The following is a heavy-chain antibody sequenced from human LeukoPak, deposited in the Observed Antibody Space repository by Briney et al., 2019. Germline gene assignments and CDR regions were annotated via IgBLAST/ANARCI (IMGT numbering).Heavy chain of an antibody. V-gene: IGHV3-9*01. J-gene: IGHJ4*02. CDR2: ISWNSGSI. CDR3: AKDMSYDRTYYFDY. D-gene: IGHD3-22*01. CDR1: GFTFDDYA. Sequence: GKSLRLSCAASGFTFDDYAMHWVRHAPGKGLEWVSGISWNSGSIGYAGSVKGRFTISRDNAKNSLYLQMNSLRAEDTALYYCAKDMSYDRTYYFDYWGQGTLVTVSS.